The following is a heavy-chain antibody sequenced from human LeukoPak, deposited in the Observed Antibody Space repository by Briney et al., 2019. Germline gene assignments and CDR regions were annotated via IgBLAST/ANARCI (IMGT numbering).Heavy chain of an antibody. D-gene: IGHD7-27*01. V-gene: IGHV4-34*01. CDR3: ARGRNWGPTFDY. Sequence: SETLSLTCAVYGGSFSGYYWSWIRQPPGKWLEWIGEINHSGSTNYNPSLKSRVTISVDTSKNQFSLKLSSVTAADTAVYYCARGRNWGPTFDYWGQGTLVTVSS. J-gene: IGHJ4*02. CDR1: GGSFSGYY. CDR2: INHSGST.